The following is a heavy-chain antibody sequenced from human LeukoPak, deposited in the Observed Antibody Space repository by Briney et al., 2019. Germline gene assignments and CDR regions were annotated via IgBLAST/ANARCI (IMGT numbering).Heavy chain of an antibody. CDR3: TRDGCSGDSCYFDY. CDR1: GYTFTNYG. J-gene: IGHJ4*02. V-gene: IGHV1-18*01. D-gene: IGHD2-15*01. CDR2: ISAYNGNT. Sequence: GASVKVSCTASGYTFTNYGVTWVRQAPGQGLEWMGWISAYNGNTNYAQKLQGRVTMTTDTSTSTAYMELRGLTSDDTAVYYCTRDGCSGDSCYFDYWGQGTLVSVSS.